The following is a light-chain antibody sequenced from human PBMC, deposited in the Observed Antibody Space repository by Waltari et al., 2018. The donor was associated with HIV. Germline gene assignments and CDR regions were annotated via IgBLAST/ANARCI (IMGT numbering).Light chain of an antibody. Sequence: SAVTQPASVSGLPGQSTIISCSGGGSVVGLYNFVSWYQQHPGKLPRLILYDVDRRASGISTRFSGSKSGHTASLTISGLRAEDEADYYCTSYTGDNSVLFGGGTKVTVL. V-gene: IGLV2-14*03. CDR3: TSYTGDNSVL. CDR2: DVD. CDR1: GSVVGLYNF. J-gene: IGLJ3*02.